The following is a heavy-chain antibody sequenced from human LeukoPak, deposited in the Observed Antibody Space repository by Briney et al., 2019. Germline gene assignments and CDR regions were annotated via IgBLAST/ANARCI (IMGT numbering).Heavy chain of an antibody. CDR3: ARRPEFGVLYYMDV. D-gene: IGHD3-16*01. Sequence: PGGSLRLSCAASGFAFSSYAMSWVRQAPGKGLEWVSGISSSGGSTDYADSVKGRFTISRDNSKNTLYLQMNSLRAEDTAVYYCARRPEFGVLYYMDVWGKGTTVTVSS. J-gene: IGHJ6*03. V-gene: IGHV3-23*01. CDR2: ISSSGGST. CDR1: GFAFSSYA.